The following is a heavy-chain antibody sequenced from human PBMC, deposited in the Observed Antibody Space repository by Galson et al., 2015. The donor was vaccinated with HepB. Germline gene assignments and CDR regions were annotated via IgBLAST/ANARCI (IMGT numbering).Heavy chain of an antibody. D-gene: IGHD1-26*01. V-gene: IGHV3-15*01. CDR2: IKSKTDGGTT. Sequence: SLRLSCAASGFTFSNAWMSWVRQAPGKGLEWVGRIKSKTDGGTTDYAAPVKGRFTISRDDSKNTLYLQMNSLKTEDTAVYYCTTALYSGSYYDYWGQGTLVTVSS. J-gene: IGHJ4*02. CDR1: GFTFSNAW. CDR3: TTALYSGSYYDY.